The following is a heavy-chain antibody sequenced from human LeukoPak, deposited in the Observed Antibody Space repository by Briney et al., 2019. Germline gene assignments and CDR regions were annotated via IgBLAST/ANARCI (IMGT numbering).Heavy chain of an antibody. CDR1: GFTFSSYS. CDR3: ARDRRPVVPAASIYGDYGEDAFDI. CDR2: ISSSSSYR. V-gene: IGHV3-21*01. J-gene: IGHJ3*02. D-gene: IGHD2-2*01. Sequence: GGSLRLSCAASGFTFSSYSMNWGRQAPGKGVEGGSSISSSSSYRYYADSVKGRFTISRDNAKNSLYLQMNSLRAEDTAVYYCARDRRPVVPAASIYGDYGEDAFDIWGQGTMVTVSS.